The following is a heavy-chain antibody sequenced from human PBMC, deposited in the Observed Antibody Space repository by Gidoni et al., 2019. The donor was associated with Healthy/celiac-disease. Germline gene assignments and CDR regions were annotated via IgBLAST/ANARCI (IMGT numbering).Heavy chain of an antibody. D-gene: IGHD3-22*01. J-gene: IGHJ4*02. V-gene: IGHV3-23*01. CDR3: AFTYYYDSSGYYYFDY. CDR1: GFTFSRYA. CDR2: ISGSGGST. Sequence: EVQLLESGGGLVQPGGSLRLSCAASGFTFSRYAMSWVRQAPGKGLEWVSAISGSGGSTYYADSVKGRFTISRDNSKNTLYLQMNSLRAEDTAVYYCAFTYYYDSSGYYYFDYWGQGTLVTVSS.